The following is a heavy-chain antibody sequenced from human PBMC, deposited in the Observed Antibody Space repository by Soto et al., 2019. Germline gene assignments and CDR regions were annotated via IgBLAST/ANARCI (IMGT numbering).Heavy chain of an antibody. Sequence: SVKGACKASGGTLSSYAGSWVRQAPGQGLEWMGEIIPIFGTANYAQKFQGRVTITADESTSTAYMELSSLRSEDTAVYYCARGSAAGLFDYWGQGTLVTVSS. J-gene: IGHJ4*02. CDR3: ARGSAAGLFDY. CDR2: IIPIFGTA. D-gene: IGHD6-13*01. CDR1: GGTLSSYA. V-gene: IGHV1-69*13.